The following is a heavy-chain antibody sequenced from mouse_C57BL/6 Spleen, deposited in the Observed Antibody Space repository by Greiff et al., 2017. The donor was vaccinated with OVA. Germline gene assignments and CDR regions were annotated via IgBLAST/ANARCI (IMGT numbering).Heavy chain of an antibody. D-gene: IGHD1-1*01. CDR1: GFSLTSYG. Sequence: VQLQQSGPGLVQPSQSLSITCTVSGFSLTSYGVHWVRQSPGKGLEWLGVIWRGGSTDYNAAFMSRLSITKDNSKSQVFVKMNSLQADDTAIYYCAKKGDYGSPYAMDYWGQGTSVTVSS. V-gene: IGHV2-5*01. CDR2: IWRGGST. J-gene: IGHJ4*01. CDR3: AKKGDYGSPYAMDY.